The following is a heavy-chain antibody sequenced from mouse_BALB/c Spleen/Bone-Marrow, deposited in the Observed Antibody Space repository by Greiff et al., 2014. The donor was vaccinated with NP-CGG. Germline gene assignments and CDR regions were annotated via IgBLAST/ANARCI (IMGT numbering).Heavy chain of an antibody. D-gene: IGHD3-2*01. V-gene: IGHV14-3*02. CDR1: GFNIRDTY. Sequence: EVQLQQSGAELVKPGASVKLSCTSSGFNIRDTYIHWVKQRPEQGLEWIGKIDPAKDNTEYDPKFQGKATITADTPSNTAYLQLSSLTSEDTAIYYCARGVRQLGLPFWGQGTLVTVPT. J-gene: IGHJ3*01. CDR3: ARGVRQLGLPF. CDR2: IDPAKDNT.